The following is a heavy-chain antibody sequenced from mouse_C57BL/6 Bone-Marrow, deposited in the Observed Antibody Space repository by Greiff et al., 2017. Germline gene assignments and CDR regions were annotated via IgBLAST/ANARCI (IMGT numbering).Heavy chain of an antibody. CDR1: GYTFTDYY. V-gene: IGHV1-76*01. Sequence: VQLQQSGAELVRPGASVKLSCKASGYTFTDYYINWVKQRPGQGLEWIARIYPGSGNTYYNEKFKGKATLTAEKSSSTAYMQLSSLTSEDSAVYFCASLYYGSSNYAMDYWGQGTSVTVSS. J-gene: IGHJ4*01. CDR3: ASLYYGSSNYAMDY. CDR2: IYPGSGNT. D-gene: IGHD1-1*01.